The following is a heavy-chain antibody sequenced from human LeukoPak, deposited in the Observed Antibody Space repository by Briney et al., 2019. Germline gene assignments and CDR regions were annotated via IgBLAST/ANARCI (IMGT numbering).Heavy chain of an antibody. V-gene: IGHV4-61*01. J-gene: IGHJ4*02. Sequence: SETLSLTCTVSGGSISSGSYYWSWIRQPPGKGLEWIGYIYYSGSTNYNPSLKSRVTISVDTSKNQFSLKLSSVTAADTAVYYCARQGLGIRYYFDYWGQGTLVTVSS. D-gene: IGHD6-19*01. CDR1: GGSISSGSYY. CDR2: IYYSGST. CDR3: ARQGLGIRYYFDY.